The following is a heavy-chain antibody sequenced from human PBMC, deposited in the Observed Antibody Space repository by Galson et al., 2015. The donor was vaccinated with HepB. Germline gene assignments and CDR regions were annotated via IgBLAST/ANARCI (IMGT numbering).Heavy chain of an antibody. V-gene: IGHV3-21*06. CDR2: ISSSSSYM. CDR3: ARDPYRRSSWYSDYYYGMDV. Sequence: SLRLSCAASGFIFSGYSINWVRQAPGRGLEWVSSISSSSSYMYYSDSVKGRFTISRDNAKNLLYLQMNSLRAEDTAVYFCARDPYRRSSWYSDYYYGMDVWGQGTTVTVSS. CDR1: GFIFSGYS. D-gene: IGHD6-13*01. J-gene: IGHJ6*02.